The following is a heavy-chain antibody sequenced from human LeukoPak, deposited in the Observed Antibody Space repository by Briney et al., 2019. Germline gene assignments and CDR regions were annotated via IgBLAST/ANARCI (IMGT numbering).Heavy chain of an antibody. CDR1: GGSFSGYY. J-gene: IGHJ4*02. V-gene: IGHV4-34*01. CDR3: ARGREAPPYRSVEVGANGVFLVYYFDY. D-gene: IGHD1-26*01. CDR2: INHSGII. Sequence: SETLSLTCAVHGGSFSGYYWSWIRPRPGKGLGRGGEINHSGIINYNPYLKGLVTISVDTSKNQFCLKLSSVTAADTAVYYCARGREAPPYRSVEVGANGVFLVYYFDYWGQGTLVTVSS.